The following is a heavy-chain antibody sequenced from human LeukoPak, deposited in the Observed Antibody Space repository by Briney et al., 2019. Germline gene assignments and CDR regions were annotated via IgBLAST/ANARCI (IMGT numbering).Heavy chain of an antibody. V-gene: IGHV4-34*01. J-gene: IGHJ5*02. CDR2: INHSGST. CDR3: ARGRYDFWSGYNWFDP. Sequence: SETLSLTCAVYGGSFSGYYWSWIRQPPGKGLEWIGEINHSGSTNYNPSLKSRVTISVDTSKNQFSLKLSSVTAADTAVYYCARGRYDFWSGYNWFDPWGQGTLVTVSS. CDR1: GGSFSGYY. D-gene: IGHD3-3*01.